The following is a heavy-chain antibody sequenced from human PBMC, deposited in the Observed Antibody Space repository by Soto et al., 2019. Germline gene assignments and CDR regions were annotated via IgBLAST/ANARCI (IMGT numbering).Heavy chain of an antibody. V-gene: IGHV1-18*04. CDR1: GYTFTSYG. CDR3: AASIFYYGMDV. CDR2: ISTYNGNT. Sequence: ASVKVSCKASGYTFTSYGISWVRQAPGQGLEWMGWISTYNGNTNYAQKLQGRVTMTTDTSTSTAYMELRSLRSDDTAIYYCAASIFYYGMDVWGQGTTVTVSS. J-gene: IGHJ6*02.